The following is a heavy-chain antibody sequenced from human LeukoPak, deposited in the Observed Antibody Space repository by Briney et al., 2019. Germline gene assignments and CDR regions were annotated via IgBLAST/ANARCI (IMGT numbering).Heavy chain of an antibody. V-gene: IGHV3-21*01. J-gene: IGHJ4*02. CDR1: GFTFSSYS. CDR2: ISSSSSYI. D-gene: IGHD3-3*01. Sequence: GGSLRLSCAASGFTFSSYSMNWVRQAPGKGLEWVSSISSSSSYIYYADSVKGRFTISRDNAKNSLYLQMNSLRAEDTAVYYCARALINYDFWSGLDYWGQGTLVTVSS. CDR3: ARALINYDFWSGLDY.